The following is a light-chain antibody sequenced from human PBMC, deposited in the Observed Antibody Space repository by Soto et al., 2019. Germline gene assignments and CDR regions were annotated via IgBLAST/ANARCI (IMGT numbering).Light chain of an antibody. CDR3: QHLNSYPLT. V-gene: IGKV1-5*03. CDR2: KAS. Sequence: DIQITQSPSTLSASVGDRVTIACRASQSISNWLAWYQQRPGKAPKLLIYKASNLESGVPSRLSGSGSGTEFTLTISSLQPEDFATYYCQHLNSYPLTFGGGTKVDIK. CDR1: QSISNW. J-gene: IGKJ4*01.